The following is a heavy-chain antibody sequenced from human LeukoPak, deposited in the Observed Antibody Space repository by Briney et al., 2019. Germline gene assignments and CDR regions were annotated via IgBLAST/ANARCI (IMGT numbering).Heavy chain of an antibody. J-gene: IGHJ4*02. CDR3: VRESVNFDC. CDR2: TYYRSKRYT. V-gene: IGHV6-1*01. Sequence: SQTLSLTCAISGDSVSSNRAACQSIRQSPSRGLEWQGRTYYRSKRYTHPAGSVKSRITISADTSKNQFSLQLNSVTPEDTAVYYCVRESVNFDCWGQGTLVTVSS. CDR1: GDSVSSNRAA.